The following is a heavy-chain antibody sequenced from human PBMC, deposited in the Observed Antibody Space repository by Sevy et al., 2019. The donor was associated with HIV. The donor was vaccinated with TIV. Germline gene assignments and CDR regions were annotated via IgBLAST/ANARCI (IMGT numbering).Heavy chain of an antibody. V-gene: IGHV3-11*01. CDR3: VRNSLKTSAVHLPYYFDF. CDR2: ISHNGNTI. D-gene: IGHD3-9*01. Sequence: GGSLRLSCAASGFTFTDYYMSWIRQSPGKGLEWVSYISHNGNTIYYADSVNGRFTISRDNAKNSLFLHMTSLTAEDTAFYYCVRNSLKTSAVHLPYYFDFWGQGTLVTVSS. J-gene: IGHJ4*02. CDR1: GFTFTDYY.